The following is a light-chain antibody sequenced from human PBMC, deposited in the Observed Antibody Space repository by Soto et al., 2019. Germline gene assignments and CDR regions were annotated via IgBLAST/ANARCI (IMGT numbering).Light chain of an antibody. CDR1: QSVSSSF. V-gene: IGKV3-20*01. J-gene: IGKJ2*01. CDR2: GAS. Sequence: EIVLTQSPGTLSLSPGERASLSCRASQSVSSSFLAWYQQKPGQPPRLLIYGASNRATGIPDRFSGSGSGTDFTLTISRLEPDDFAVYYCQQYGSSMYTFGQGTKLEIK. CDR3: QQYGSSMYT.